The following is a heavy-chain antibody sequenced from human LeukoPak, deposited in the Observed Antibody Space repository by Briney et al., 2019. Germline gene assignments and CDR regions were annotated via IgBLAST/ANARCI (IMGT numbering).Heavy chain of an antibody. J-gene: IGHJ6*02. CDR1: GYTFTSYA. CDR2: INTNTGNP. CDR3: ARGPTGVALTLYYYYGMDV. Sequence: VASVKVSCKASGYTFTSYAMNWVRQAPGQGLEWMGWINTNTGNPTYAQGFTGRFVFSLDTSVSTAYLQISSLKAEDTAVYYCARGPTGVALTLYYYYGMDVWGQGTTVTVSS. D-gene: IGHD4-23*01. V-gene: IGHV7-4-1*02.